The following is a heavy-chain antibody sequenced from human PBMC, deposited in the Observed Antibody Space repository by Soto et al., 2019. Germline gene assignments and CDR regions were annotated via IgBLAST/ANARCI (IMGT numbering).Heavy chain of an antibody. J-gene: IGHJ4*02. CDR3: AKVGYCSSSSCYYNLYYFDY. V-gene: IGHV3-23*01. CDR2: ISGSGGST. D-gene: IGHD2-15*01. CDR1: GFTISSYA. Sequence: GGSLRLSCAASGFTISSYAMSWVRQAPGKGLEWVSAISGSGGSTYYADSVKGRFTISRDNSKNTLYLQMNSLRAEDTAVYYCAKVGYCSSSSCYYNLYYFDYWGQGTLVTVSS.